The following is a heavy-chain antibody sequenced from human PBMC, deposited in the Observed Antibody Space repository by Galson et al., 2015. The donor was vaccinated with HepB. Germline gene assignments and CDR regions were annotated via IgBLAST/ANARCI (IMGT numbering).Heavy chain of an antibody. J-gene: IGHJ4*02. V-gene: IGHV3-48*04. CDR1: GFTFSSYS. CDR2: ISSSSSTI. D-gene: IGHD3-10*01. Sequence: SLRLSCAASGFTFSSYSMNWVRQAPGKGLEWVSYISSSSSTIYYADSVKGRFTISRDNAKNSLYLQMNSLRAEDTAVYYCARDLRIDYYGSGSYYSLDYWGQGTLVTVSS. CDR3: ARDLRIDYYGSGSYYSLDY.